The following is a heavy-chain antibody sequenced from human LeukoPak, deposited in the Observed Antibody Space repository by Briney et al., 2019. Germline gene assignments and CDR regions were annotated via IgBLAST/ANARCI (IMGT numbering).Heavy chain of an antibody. V-gene: IGHV3-7*03. CDR1: GFTFSSYW. D-gene: IGHD1-26*01. Sequence: QAGGSLRLSCAASGFTFSSYWMSWVRQAPGKGLEWVANIKQDGSEKYYVDSVKGRFTISRDNSKNTLYLQMNSLRAEDTAVYYCARVEGKKSGSYAPWGQGTLVTVSS. CDR3: ARVEGKKSGSYAP. CDR2: IKQDGSEK. J-gene: IGHJ4*02.